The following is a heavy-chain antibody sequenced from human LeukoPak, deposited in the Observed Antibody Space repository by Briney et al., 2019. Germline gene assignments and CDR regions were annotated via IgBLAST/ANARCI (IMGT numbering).Heavy chain of an antibody. CDR1: GYSFTSYW. J-gene: IGHJ5*02. CDR3: ARHSLYCSSTSCLPFDP. Sequence: GESLQISCKGSGYSFTSYWIGWVRQMPGKGLEWMGIIYPGDSDTRYSPSFQGQVTISADKSISTAYLQRSSLMASDTAMYYCARHSLYCSSTSCLPFDPWGQGTLVTVSS. D-gene: IGHD2-2*01. CDR2: IYPGDSDT. V-gene: IGHV5-51*01.